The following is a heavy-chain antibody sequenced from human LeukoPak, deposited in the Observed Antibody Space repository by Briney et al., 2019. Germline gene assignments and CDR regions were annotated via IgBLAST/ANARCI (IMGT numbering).Heavy chain of an antibody. CDR1: GGTFSSYA. D-gene: IGHD3-10*01. Sequence: ASVKVSCKASGGTFSSYAISWVRQAPGQGLEWMGVIIPIFGTANYAQKFQGRVTITADESTSTAYMERSSLKSEDTGVYYCARGLTDYFDAFDIWGQGTMVTVSS. CDR3: ARGLTDYFDAFDI. V-gene: IGHV1-69*01. CDR2: IIPIFGTA. J-gene: IGHJ3*02.